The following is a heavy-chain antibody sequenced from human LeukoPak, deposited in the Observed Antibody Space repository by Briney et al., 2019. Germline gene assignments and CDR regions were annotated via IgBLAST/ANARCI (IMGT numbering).Heavy chain of an antibody. CDR3: ARGLYSGSYYRPYYNGMDV. CDR2: ISGSGGST. CDR1: GFTFSSYA. J-gene: IGHJ6*02. V-gene: IGHV3-23*01. D-gene: IGHD1-26*01. Sequence: AGGSLRLSCAASGFTFSSYAMSWVRQAPGKGLEWVSAISGSGGSTYYADSVKGRFTISRDNSKNTLYLQMNSLRAEDTAVYYCARGLYSGSYYRPYYNGMDVWGQGTTVTVSS.